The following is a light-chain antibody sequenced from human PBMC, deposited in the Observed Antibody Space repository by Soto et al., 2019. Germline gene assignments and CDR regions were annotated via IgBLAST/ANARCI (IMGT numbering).Light chain of an antibody. CDR1: QNITNF. J-gene: IGKJ5*01. V-gene: IGKV1-39*01. Sequence: DIQMTQSPSSLSASVGDRVTIACRASQNITNFLNWYQKKPGKAPNLLIYDASRLQSGVPSRFSGSGGGTDFTLSISSVQPEDFATYFCQQSYMDPITFGQGTRLEI. CDR3: QQSYMDPIT. CDR2: DAS.